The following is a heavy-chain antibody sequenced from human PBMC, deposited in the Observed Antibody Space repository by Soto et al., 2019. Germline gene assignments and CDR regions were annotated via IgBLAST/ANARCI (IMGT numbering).Heavy chain of an antibody. CDR2: ISYDASNK. Sequence: QVQLVESGGGVVQPGRSLRLSCAASGFILSSYAMHWVRQAPGKGLEWVAVISYDASNKYYADSVKGRFTISRDNSKNTPYLQMNSLRAEDTAVYYCARGYSSSYAAFDYWGQGTLVTVSS. J-gene: IGHJ4*02. D-gene: IGHD6-13*01. CDR3: ARGYSSSYAAFDY. CDR1: GFILSSYA. V-gene: IGHV3-30-3*01.